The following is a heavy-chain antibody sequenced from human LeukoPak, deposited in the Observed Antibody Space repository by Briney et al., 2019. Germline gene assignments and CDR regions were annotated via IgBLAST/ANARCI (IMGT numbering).Heavy chain of an antibody. CDR2: IYPSDSDT. J-gene: IGHJ4*02. V-gene: IGHV5-51*01. Sequence: GESLKISCKGSRNSFSKYWIGWVRQMPGKGLEWMAIIYPSDSDTKYSPSFQGRVTISADKSIDTAYLQWTSLRASDTAMYYCATSPPDTGSDPFDSWGQRTVVTVSS. CDR1: RNSFSKYW. CDR3: ATSPPDTGSDPFDS. D-gene: IGHD5-12*01.